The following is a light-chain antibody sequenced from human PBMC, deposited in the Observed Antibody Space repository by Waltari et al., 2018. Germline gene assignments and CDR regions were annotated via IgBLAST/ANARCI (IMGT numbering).Light chain of an antibody. Sequence: QSVLTQPPSVSGAPGQRVTLPCTGSGSHIRAGYDVHWYQQLPRAAPKLLIYGSTSRPLGVPARFFGSTSGTSASLAITGLQAEDEADYYCQSYDTSLSVVFGGGTKLTVL. CDR3: QSYDTSLSVV. CDR1: GSHIRAGYD. V-gene: IGLV1-40*01. J-gene: IGLJ3*02. CDR2: GST.